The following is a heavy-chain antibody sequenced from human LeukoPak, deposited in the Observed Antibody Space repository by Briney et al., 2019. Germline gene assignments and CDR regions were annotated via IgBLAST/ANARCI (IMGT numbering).Heavy chain of an antibody. CDR2: ISGYNGNT. Sequence: ASVKVSCKASGYTFTSYGISWVRQAPGQGLEWMGWISGYNGNTNYAQKFQGRVTMTTDTSTNTAYMELRSLRSDDTAVYYCTREATGYSWFDPWGQGTLVTVSS. CDR3: TREATGYSWFDP. V-gene: IGHV1-18*01. D-gene: IGHD3-9*01. CDR1: GYTFTSYG. J-gene: IGHJ5*02.